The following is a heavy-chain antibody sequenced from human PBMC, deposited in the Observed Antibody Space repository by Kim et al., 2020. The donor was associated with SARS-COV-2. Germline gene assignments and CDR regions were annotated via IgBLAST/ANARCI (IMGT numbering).Heavy chain of an antibody. CDR3: ADPPTAGL. V-gene: IGHV3-7*03. CDR2: INQDGSVR. Sequence: GGSLRLSCAVSGFTFSNFWMTWVRQPPGKGLEWVANINQDGSVRYYVDSVKGRFTISRDNAKNSLYLQMNSLRAEDTAVYYCADPPTAGLWGRGTLVTVSS. J-gene: IGHJ4*02. D-gene: IGHD6-13*01. CDR1: GFTFSNFW.